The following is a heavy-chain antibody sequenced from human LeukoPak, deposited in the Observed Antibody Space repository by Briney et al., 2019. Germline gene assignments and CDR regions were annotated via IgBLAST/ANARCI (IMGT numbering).Heavy chain of an antibody. CDR3: AREIQLPQVATIGSAAFDI. J-gene: IGHJ3*02. CDR1: GYTFTSYA. Sequence: ASVKVSCKASGYTFTSYAMHWVRQAPGQRLEWMGWINAGNGNTKYSQEFQGRVTITRDTSASTAYMELSSLRSEDMAVYYCAREIQLPQVATIGSAAFDIWGQGTMVTVSS. D-gene: IGHD5-12*01. CDR2: INAGNGNT. V-gene: IGHV1-3*03.